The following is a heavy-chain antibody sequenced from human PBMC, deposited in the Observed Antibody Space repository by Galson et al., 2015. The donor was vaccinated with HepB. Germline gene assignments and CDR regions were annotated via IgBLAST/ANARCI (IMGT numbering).Heavy chain of an antibody. CDR2: MNPNSGNT. CDR3: ASYASGRGLGY. D-gene: IGHD3-10*01. V-gene: IGHV1-8*01. CDR1: GYTFTSYD. J-gene: IGHJ4*02. Sequence: SVKVSCKASGYTFTSYDINWVRQATGQGLEWMGWMNPNSGNTGYAQKFQGSVTMTRNTSINTAYMELSSLRSEDTAMYYCASYASGRGLGYWGQGTLVTVSS.